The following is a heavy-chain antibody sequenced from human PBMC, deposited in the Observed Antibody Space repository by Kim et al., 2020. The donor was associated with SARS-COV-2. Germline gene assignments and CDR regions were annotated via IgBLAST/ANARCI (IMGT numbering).Heavy chain of an antibody. CDR1: GFTFSSYS. CDR3: ARDSLGDVGTYYDILTGYTRRGYFDY. V-gene: IGHV3-21*01. D-gene: IGHD3-9*01. J-gene: IGHJ4*02. Sequence: GGSLRLSCAASGFTFSSYSMNWVRQAPGKGLEWVSSISSSSSYIYYADSVKGRFTISRDNAKNSLYLQMNSLRAEDTAVYYCARDSLGDVGTYYDILTGYTRRGYFDYWGQGTLVTVSS. CDR2: ISSSSSYI.